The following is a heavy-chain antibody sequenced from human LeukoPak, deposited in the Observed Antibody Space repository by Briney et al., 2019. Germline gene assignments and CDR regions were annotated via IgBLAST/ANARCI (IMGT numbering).Heavy chain of an antibody. Sequence: GGSLRLSCAASGFTFSNYAMSWVRQAPGKGLEWVSAISGNGGSTYYADSVKGRFTISRDNSKNTLYLQMNSLRAEDTAVYYCAKEKPRYGDLRHFDYWGQGTLVTVSS. CDR2: ISGNGGST. V-gene: IGHV3-23*01. CDR1: GFTFSNYA. CDR3: AKEKPRYGDLRHFDY. J-gene: IGHJ4*02. D-gene: IGHD4-17*01.